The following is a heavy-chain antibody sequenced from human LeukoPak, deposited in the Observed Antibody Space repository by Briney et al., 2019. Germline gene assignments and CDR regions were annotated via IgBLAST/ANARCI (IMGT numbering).Heavy chain of an antibody. CDR2: IHHSGTT. J-gene: IGHJ4*02. Sequence: SQPLSLTSTDYGGTLRRYYWSSLRQPPAKGPESHGEIHHSGTTNYNPSLKTRLPISVDPSKNQFSLTLISLPPADTPVHSSARGVGWYCSGGSCYWDYWGQGTLVTVSS. CDR3: ARGVGWYCSGGSCYWDY. D-gene: IGHD2-15*01. CDR1: GGTLRRYY. V-gene: IGHV4-34*01.